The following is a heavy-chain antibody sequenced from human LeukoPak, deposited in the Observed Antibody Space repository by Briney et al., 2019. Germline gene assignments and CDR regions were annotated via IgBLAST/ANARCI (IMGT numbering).Heavy chain of an antibody. D-gene: IGHD3-10*01. CDR1: GYTFTGYY. Sequence: ASVKVSCKASGYTFTGYYMHWVRQAPGRGLEWMGRINPNSGGTNYAQKFQGRVTMTRDTSISTAYMELSRLRSDDTAVYYCARDLSPYYGSGSWDYWGQGTLVTVSS. CDR2: INPNSGGT. J-gene: IGHJ4*02. V-gene: IGHV1-2*06. CDR3: ARDLSPYYGSGSWDY.